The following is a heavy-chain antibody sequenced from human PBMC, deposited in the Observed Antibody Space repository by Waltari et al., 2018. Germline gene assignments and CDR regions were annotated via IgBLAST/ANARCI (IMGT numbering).Heavy chain of an antibody. V-gene: IGHV4-34*01. D-gene: IGHD3-9*01. CDR1: GGSFSGYY. CDR3: ARAVVLRYFDWLQLTFDY. J-gene: IGHJ4*02. CDR2: INHSGST. Sequence: QVQLQQWGAGLLKPSETLSLTCAVYGGSFSGYYWSWIRQPPGKGLEWIGEINHSGSTTYNPALKSRVTISVDTSKTQFSLKRSSVTAADTAVYYCARAVVLRYFDWLQLTFDYWGQGTLVTVSS.